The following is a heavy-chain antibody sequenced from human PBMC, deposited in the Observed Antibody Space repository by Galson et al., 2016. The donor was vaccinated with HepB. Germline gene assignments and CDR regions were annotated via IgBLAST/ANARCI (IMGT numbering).Heavy chain of an antibody. CDR1: GFTFSNFA. V-gene: IGHV3-23*01. Sequence: SLRLSCAASGFTFSNFAMTWVRQAPGKGLEWVSSIRRGGDSTYYADSVKGRFTISRDNSRKTLYLQMSSLRADDTAVYYCARDKAYSSFYYWGQGTLVTVSS. D-gene: IGHD2-15*01. CDR3: ARDKAYSSFYY. J-gene: IGHJ4*02. CDR2: IRRGGDST.